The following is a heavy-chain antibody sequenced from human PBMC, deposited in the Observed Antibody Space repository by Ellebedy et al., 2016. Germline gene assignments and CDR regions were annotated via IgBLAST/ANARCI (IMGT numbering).Heavy chain of an antibody. V-gene: IGHV3-74*01. CDR2: MNSDGTST. J-gene: IGHJ6*03. CDR1: EFTLSSYW. Sequence: HTGGSLRLSCVASEFTLSSYWMHWVRQAPGKGLVWVSRMNSDGTSTSYADSVKGRFTVSRDNAKNTLYLQMNSLRAEDTAVYYCARGIQTNYVDVWGKGTTVTVSS. CDR3: ARGIQTNYVDV.